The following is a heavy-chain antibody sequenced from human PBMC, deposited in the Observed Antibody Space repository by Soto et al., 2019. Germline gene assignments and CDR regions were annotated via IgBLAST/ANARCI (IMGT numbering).Heavy chain of an antibody. V-gene: IGHV3-30-3*01. CDR1: GFTFSSYA. Sequence: GGSLRLSCAASGFTFSSYAMHWVRQAPGKGLEWVAVISYDGSNKYYADSVKGRFTISRDNSKNTLYLQMNSLRAEDTAVYYCARDLTVVTYYYYYGMDVWGQGTTVTVSS. CDR3: ARDLTVVTYYYYYGMDV. CDR2: ISYDGSNK. J-gene: IGHJ6*02. D-gene: IGHD2-15*01.